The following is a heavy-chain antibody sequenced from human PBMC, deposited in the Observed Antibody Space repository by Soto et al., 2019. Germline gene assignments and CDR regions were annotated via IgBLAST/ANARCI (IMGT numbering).Heavy chain of an antibody. V-gene: IGHV4-31*03. CDR1: GGSISSGGYY. CDR3: ARDFEPYGMDV. J-gene: IGHJ6*02. Sequence: SETLSLTCTVSGGSISSGGYYWSWIRQHPGKGLEWIGYIYYSGSTYYNPSLKSRVTISVDTSKNQFSLKLSSVTAADTAVYYCARDFEPYGMDVWGQGTTVTVSS. CDR2: IYYSGST.